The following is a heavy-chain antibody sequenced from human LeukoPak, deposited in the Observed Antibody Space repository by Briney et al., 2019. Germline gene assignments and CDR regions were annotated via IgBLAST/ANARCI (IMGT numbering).Heavy chain of an antibody. V-gene: IGHV3-23*01. Sequence: PGGSLRLSCAASGFTFSSYAMSWVRQAPGKGLEWVSAISGSGGSTYYADSVKGRFTISRDNSKNTLYLQMNSLRAEDTAVYYCAKDHDIVVVAPRCYFDYWGQGTLVTVSS. J-gene: IGHJ4*02. D-gene: IGHD2-15*01. CDR1: GFTFSSYA. CDR3: AKDHDIVVVAPRCYFDY. CDR2: ISGSGGST.